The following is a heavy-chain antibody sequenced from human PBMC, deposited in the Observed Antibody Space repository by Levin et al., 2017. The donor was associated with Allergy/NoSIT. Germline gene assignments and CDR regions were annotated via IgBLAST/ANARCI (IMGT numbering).Heavy chain of an antibody. Sequence: SCAASGFIFSSYDMHWVRQAPGKGLEWVADVSYDGSNKYYADSVKGRFSIPRDNSKNTQYLQMNSLRAEDTAVYYCAKRHSTGGQYFDYWGQGTLVTVSS. CDR1: GFIFSSYD. V-gene: IGHV3-30*18. D-gene: IGHD2/OR15-2a*01. J-gene: IGHJ4*02. CDR2: VSYDGSNK. CDR3: AKRHSTGGQYFDY.